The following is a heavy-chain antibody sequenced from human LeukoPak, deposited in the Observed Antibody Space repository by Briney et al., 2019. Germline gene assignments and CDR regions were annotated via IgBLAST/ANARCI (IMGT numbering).Heavy chain of an antibody. J-gene: IGHJ4*02. CDR1: GFTFSNAW. V-gene: IGHV3-15*01. Sequence: GGSLRLSCAASGFTFSNAWMSWVRQAPGKGLEWVGRIKSKTDGGTTDYAAPVKGRFTISRDDSKNTLYLQMNSLKTEDTAVYYCTTFKDYGDYAGFDYWGQGTLVTVSS. CDR2: IKSKTDGGTT. D-gene: IGHD4-17*01. CDR3: TTFKDYGDYAGFDY.